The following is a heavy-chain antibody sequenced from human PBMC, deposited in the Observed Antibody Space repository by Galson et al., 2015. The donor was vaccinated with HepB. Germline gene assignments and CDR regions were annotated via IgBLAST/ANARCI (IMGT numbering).Heavy chain of an antibody. CDR3: ATRTITATPAFDY. V-gene: IGHV7-4-1*02. D-gene: IGHD4-17*01. CDR1: GYTFTTYA. CDR2: ISTNTGNP. Sequence: SVKVSCKASGYTFTTYAISWVRQAPGQGLEWMGCISTNTGNPTYAQGFTGRFVFSLDTSVTTAYLQINSLETEDTAVYYCATRTITATPAFDYWGQGTLLTVSS. J-gene: IGHJ4*02.